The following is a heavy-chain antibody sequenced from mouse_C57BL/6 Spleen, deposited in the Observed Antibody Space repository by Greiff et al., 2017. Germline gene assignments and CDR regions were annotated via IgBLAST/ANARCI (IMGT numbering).Heavy chain of an antibody. Sequence: QVQLQQSGPGLVAPSQSLSITCTVSGFSLTSYGVSWVRQPPGQGLEWLGVIWGEGSTNYHSALISGLSISKDNSKSQVVLKMNGLQTDDTATYYDAKPFYDGYSYYFDYWGQGTTLTVSS. D-gene: IGHD2-3*01. V-gene: IGHV2-3*01. CDR2: IWGEGST. J-gene: IGHJ2*01. CDR1: GFSLTSYG. CDR3: AKPFYDGYSYYFDY.